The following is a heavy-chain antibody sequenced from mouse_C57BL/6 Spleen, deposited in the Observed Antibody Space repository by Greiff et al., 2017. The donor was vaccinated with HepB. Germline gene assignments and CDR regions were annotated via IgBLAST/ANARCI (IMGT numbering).Heavy chain of an antibody. J-gene: IGHJ1*03. D-gene: IGHD2-2*01. V-gene: IGHV3-6*01. CDR1: GYSITSGYY. CDR3: ARESMVTTGYFDV. CDR2: ISYDGSN. Sequence: VQLKESGPGLVKPSQSLSLTCSVTGYSITSGYYWNWIRQFPGNKLEWMGYISYDGSNNYNPSLKNRISITRDTSKNQFFLKLNSVTTEDTATYYCARESMVTTGYFDVWGTGTTVTVSS.